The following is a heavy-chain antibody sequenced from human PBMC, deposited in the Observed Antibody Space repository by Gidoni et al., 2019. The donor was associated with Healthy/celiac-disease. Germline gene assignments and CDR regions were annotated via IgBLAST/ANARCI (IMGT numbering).Heavy chain of an antibody. Sequence: EVQLVESGGGLVQPGGSLRLSCAASGFTFSRSSMNWVRQAPGKGLECVSYISSSSSTIYYADSVKGRFTISRDNAKNSLYLQMNSLRDEDTAVYYCARDPPQGWLQRPYYYGMDVWGQGTTVTVSS. CDR2: ISSSSSTI. CDR1: GFTFSRSS. CDR3: ARDPPQGWLQRPYYYGMDV. J-gene: IGHJ6*02. V-gene: IGHV3-48*02. D-gene: IGHD5-12*01.